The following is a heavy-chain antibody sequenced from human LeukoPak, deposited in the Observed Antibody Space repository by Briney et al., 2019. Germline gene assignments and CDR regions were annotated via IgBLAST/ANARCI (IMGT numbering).Heavy chain of an antibody. CDR3: ARDSSSWNGWSDP. Sequence: SETLSLTCTVSGGSISNYFWSWIRQPPGKGLQWIGYIYYSGSTNYNPSLKSRVTISVDTSKNQFSLKLSSVTAADTAVYYCARDSSSWNGWSDPWGQGTLVTVSS. V-gene: IGHV4-59*01. CDR2: IYYSGST. D-gene: IGHD6-13*01. CDR1: GGSISNYF. J-gene: IGHJ5*02.